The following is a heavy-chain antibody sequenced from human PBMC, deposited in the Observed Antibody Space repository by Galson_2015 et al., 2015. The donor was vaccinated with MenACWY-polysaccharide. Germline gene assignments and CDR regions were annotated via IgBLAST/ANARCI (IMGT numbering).Heavy chain of an antibody. J-gene: IGHJ4*02. V-gene: IGHV3-23*01. CDR3: AKNHKYAAAATGSYFDY. CDR2: ISGSGGST. CDR1: AFTFSSYA. D-gene: IGHD6-13*01. Sequence: SLRLSCAASAFTFSSYAMTWVRQAPGKGLEWVSGISGSGGSTYYADSVKGRFTISRDNSKNTLYLQMNSLRAEDTAVYYCAKNHKYAAAATGSYFDYWGQGTLVTVSS.